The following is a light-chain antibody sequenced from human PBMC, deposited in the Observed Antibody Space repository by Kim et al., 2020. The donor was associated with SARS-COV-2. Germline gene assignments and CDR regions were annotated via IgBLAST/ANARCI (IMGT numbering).Light chain of an antibody. Sequence: PGERATLSCRASQGVSSSLAWYQQKPGQAPRLLIYGASTRATGIPARCSGSGSGTEFTLTISSLQSEDFAVYYCQQYNNWPPKTFGQGTKVDIK. CDR2: GAS. CDR1: QGVSSS. J-gene: IGKJ1*01. CDR3: QQYNNWPPKT. V-gene: IGKV3-15*01.